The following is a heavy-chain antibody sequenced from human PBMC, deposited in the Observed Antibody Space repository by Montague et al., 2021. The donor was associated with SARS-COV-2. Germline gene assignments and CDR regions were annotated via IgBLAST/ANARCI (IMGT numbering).Heavy chain of an antibody. D-gene: IGHD4-11*01. CDR2: IYYSGST. J-gene: IGHJ6*02. CDR1: GDPISNYS. V-gene: IGHV4-59*08. CDR3: ARHLRVTTVTSHMYHYAMDV. Sequence: SETLSLTCSVSGDPISNYSWSWIRQSPGKGLEWIGYIYYSGSTNYNPSLTSRVTISVDTSKNQVSLKLTSVTAADTAVYYCARHLRVTTVTSHMYHYAMDVWGQGTTLTVSS.